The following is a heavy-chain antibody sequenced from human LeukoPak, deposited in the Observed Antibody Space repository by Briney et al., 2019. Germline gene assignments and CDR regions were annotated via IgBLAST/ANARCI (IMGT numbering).Heavy chain of an antibody. CDR3: ARAVYSSGWRYSGYPTNWFDP. V-gene: IGHV4-39*01. CDR2: IYYSGST. D-gene: IGHD6-19*01. CDR1: GGSISNRINY. Sequence: SETLSLTCTVSGGSISNRINYWGWIRQPPGKGLEWIGSIYYSGSTYYNPSLKSRVTISVDTSKNQFSLKLSSVTAADTAVYYCARAVYSSGWRYSGYPTNWFDPWGQGTLVTVSS. J-gene: IGHJ5*02.